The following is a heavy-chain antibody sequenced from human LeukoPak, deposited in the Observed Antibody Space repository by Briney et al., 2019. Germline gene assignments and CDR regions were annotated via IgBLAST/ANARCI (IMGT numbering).Heavy chain of an antibody. J-gene: IGHJ4*02. Sequence: SETLSLTCTVSGGSISSYYWSWIRQPPGKGLEWIGYIYYSGSTNYNPSLKSRVTISVDTSKNQFSLKLSSVTAADTAVYYCARGLQLIDYGSYYFDYWGQGTLVTVSS. CDR1: GGSISSYY. V-gene: IGHV4-59*08. CDR2: IYYSGST. CDR3: ARGLQLIDYGSYYFDY. D-gene: IGHD4-17*01.